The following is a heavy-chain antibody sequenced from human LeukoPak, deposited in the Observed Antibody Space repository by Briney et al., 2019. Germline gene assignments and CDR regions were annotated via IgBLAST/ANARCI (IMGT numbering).Heavy chain of an antibody. D-gene: IGHD6-6*01. CDR3: ARPANEYSSSSAGY. V-gene: IGHV5-51*01. CDR1: GYSFITYW. CDR2: IYPADSDT. J-gene: IGHJ4*02. Sequence: GESLQISCKGSGYSFITYWIGWVRQMPGKGLEWMGIIYPADSDTRYSPSFQGQVTISADKSISTAYLQWSSLKASDTAMYYCARPANEYSSSSAGYWGQGTLVTVSS.